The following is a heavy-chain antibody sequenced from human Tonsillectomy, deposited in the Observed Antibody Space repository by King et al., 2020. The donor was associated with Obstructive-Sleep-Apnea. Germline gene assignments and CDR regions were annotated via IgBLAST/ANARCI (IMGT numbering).Heavy chain of an antibody. D-gene: IGHD6-19*01. CDR3: AGGGGSGWHFDY. Sequence: VQLQESGPGLVKPSETLSLTCTVSGGSISSYYWSWIRQPPGKGLEWIGYIYYSGSTNYNPSLKSRVTISVDTSKNQFSLKLSSVTAAATAVYYCAGGGGSGWHFDYWGQGTLVTVSS. V-gene: IGHV4-59*01. CDR1: GGSISSYY. CDR2: IYYSGST. J-gene: IGHJ4*02.